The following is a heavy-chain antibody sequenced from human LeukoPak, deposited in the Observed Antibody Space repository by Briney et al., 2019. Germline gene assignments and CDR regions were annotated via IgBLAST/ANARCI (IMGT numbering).Heavy chain of an antibody. J-gene: IGHJ4*02. Sequence: PSETLSFTCTVSGGSISSGSYYWSWIRQPAGKGLEWIGRIYTSGSTNYNPSLKSRVTISVDTSKNQFSLKLSSVTAADTAVYYCATELYYDILTGYVDDYWGQGTLVTVSS. V-gene: IGHV4-61*02. CDR2: IYTSGST. CDR3: ATELYYDILTGYVDDY. D-gene: IGHD3-9*01. CDR1: GGSISSGSYY.